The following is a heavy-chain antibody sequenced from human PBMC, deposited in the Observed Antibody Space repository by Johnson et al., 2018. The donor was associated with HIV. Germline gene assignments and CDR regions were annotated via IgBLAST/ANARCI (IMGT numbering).Heavy chain of an antibody. Sequence: VQLLESGGGLVQPGGSLRLSCAASGFTVSSNHMNWVRQAPGKGLEWVSIIYRGGSTYYTDPVKGRFSISRANSKNTLNLQMHGLRAEDTAVYYCARANNNMYYYDSSVYGAFDIWGQGTMVTVSS. CDR1: GFTVSSNH. J-gene: IGHJ3*02. CDR3: ARANNNMYYYDSSVYGAFDI. D-gene: IGHD3-22*01. CDR2: IYRGGST. V-gene: IGHV3-66*01.